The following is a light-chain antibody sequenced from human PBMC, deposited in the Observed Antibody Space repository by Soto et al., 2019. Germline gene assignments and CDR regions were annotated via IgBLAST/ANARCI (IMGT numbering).Light chain of an antibody. V-gene: IGKV1-33*01. Sequence: DIQMTQSPSSLSASVGDRVTITCQASQDINKNLIWYQQKPGKAPTLLIYDASDLETGVPSRFSGRVAGAGGTFTISSLKTGDGATYYCQQYESLPLTFGQGTRLEIK. J-gene: IGKJ5*01. CDR3: QQYESLPLT. CDR2: DAS. CDR1: QDINKN.